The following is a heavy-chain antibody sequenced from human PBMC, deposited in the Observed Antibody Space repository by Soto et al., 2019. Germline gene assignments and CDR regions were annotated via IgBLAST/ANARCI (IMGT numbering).Heavy chain of an antibody. CDR2: INAGNGNT. CDR3: ARSIVVVTALDY. CDR1: GYTFTSYA. D-gene: IGHD2-21*02. V-gene: IGHV1-3*01. Sequence: GPVKVSCKASGYTFTSYAMHWVRQAPGQRLEWMGWINAGNGNTKYSQKFQGRVTITRDTSASTAYMELSSLRSEDTAVYYCARSIVVVTALDYWGQGTLVTVSS. J-gene: IGHJ4*02.